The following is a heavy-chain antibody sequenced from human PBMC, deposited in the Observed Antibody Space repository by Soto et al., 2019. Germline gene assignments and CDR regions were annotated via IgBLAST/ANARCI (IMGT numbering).Heavy chain of an antibody. D-gene: IGHD4-4*01. CDR1: GFTFSSYS. V-gene: IGHV3-23*01. CDR2: ISGSGGNT. CDR3: AKDYTDYTYSFDY. Sequence: GGSLRLSCAASGFTFSSYSMNWVRQAPGKGLEWVSAISGSGGNTYYADSVKGRFTISRDNSKNTLYLQMNSLRAEDTAVYYCAKDYTDYTYSFDYWGQGTLVTVSS. J-gene: IGHJ4*02.